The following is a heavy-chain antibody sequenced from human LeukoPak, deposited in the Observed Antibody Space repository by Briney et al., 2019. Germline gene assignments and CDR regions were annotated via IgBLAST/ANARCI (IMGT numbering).Heavy chain of an antibody. Sequence: GGSLRLSCAASGFTFSSYAMSWVRQAPGKGLEWVSAISGSGGSTYYADSVKGRFTISRDNSKNTLYLQMNSLRAEDTAVYYCAKDHGGITMIVVLILDYWGQGTLVTVSS. CDR1: GFTFSSYA. D-gene: IGHD3-22*01. CDR2: ISGSGGST. J-gene: IGHJ4*02. CDR3: AKDHGGITMIVVLILDY. V-gene: IGHV3-23*01.